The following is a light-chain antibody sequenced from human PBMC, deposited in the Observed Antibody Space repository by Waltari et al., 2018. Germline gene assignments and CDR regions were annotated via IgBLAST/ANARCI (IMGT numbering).Light chain of an antibody. J-gene: IGLJ2*01. Sequence: QSALIQPPSVSGSPGQSVAIYRPGTSSDIGSYNFVSWYQQFPGKAPKLLIYEVTNRTSGVPDRFSGSKSGYTASLAISGLQPEDEADYYCSSYTTSSTVIFGGGTKLTVL. V-gene: IGLV2-18*02. CDR3: SSYTTSSTVI. CDR1: SSDIGSYNF. CDR2: EVT.